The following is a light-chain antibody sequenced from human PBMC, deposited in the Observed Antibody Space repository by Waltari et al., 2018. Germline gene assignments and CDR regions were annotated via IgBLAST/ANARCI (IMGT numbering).Light chain of an antibody. V-gene: IGLV1-44*01. Sequence: QSVLTQPPSASGTPGQRVTISCSGSSSNIGSNTVNGYQQLPGTAPKLLIYSNNPRPSGGPDRLSGSKSGTSASLAISGLQSEDEADYYCAAWDDSLFWVFGGGTKLTVL. CDR3: AAWDDSLFWV. CDR2: SNN. J-gene: IGLJ3*02. CDR1: SSNIGSNT.